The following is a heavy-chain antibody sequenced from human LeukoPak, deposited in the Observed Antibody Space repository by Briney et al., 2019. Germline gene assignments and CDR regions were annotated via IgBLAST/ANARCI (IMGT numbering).Heavy chain of an antibody. J-gene: IGHJ6*02. CDR1: GGSVSSGSYY. CDR3: ARSIAVAGTLYYGMDV. CDR2: IYYSGST. Sequence: PSETLSLTCTVSGGSVSSGSYYWSWIRQPPGKGLEWIGYIYYSGSTNYNPSLKSRVTISVDTSKNQFSLKLSSVTAADTAVYHCARSIAVAGTLYYGMDVWGQGTTVTVSS. V-gene: IGHV4-61*01. D-gene: IGHD6-19*01.